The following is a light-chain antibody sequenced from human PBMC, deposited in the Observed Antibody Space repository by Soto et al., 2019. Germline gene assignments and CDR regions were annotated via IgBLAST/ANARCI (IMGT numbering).Light chain of an antibody. V-gene: IGKV1-39*01. Sequence: DIQMTQSPSSLSASVGDRVTITCRASQSISSYLHWYQQKPGKAPKLLIYAASRLQSGVPSGFSGSGSGTDFTLTISSLQPEDFATYYCQQSYSTPPTFGQGTKVEIK. J-gene: IGKJ1*01. CDR2: AAS. CDR1: QSISSY. CDR3: QQSYSTPPT.